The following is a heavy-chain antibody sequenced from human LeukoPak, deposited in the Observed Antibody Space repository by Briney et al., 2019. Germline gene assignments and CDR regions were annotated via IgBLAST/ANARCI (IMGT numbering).Heavy chain of an antibody. V-gene: IGHV1-69*04. CDR2: IIPILGIA. D-gene: IGHD5-18*01. J-gene: IGHJ6*02. CDR3: ARDGDTAMVHYYYYGMDV. CDR1: GYTFTSYD. Sequence: SVKVSCKASGYTFTSYDINWVRQATGQGLEWMGRIIPILGIANYAQKFQGRVTITADKSTSTAYMELSSLRSEDTAVYYCARDGDTAMVHYYYYGMDVWGQGTTVTVSS.